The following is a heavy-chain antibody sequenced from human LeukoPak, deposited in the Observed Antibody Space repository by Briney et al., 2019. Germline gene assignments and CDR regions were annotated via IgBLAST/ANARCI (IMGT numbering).Heavy chain of an antibody. CDR3: ARYGSSSTYMDV. V-gene: IGHV4-59*01. CDR1: GGSISSYY. D-gene: IGHD6-6*01. J-gene: IGHJ6*04. Sequence: SETLSLTCTVSGGSISSYYWSWIRQPPGKGLERIGYIYYSGSTNYSPSLKSRVTMSVDTSKNQFSLKLSSVTAADTAVYYCARYGSSSTYMDVWGKGTTVTVSS. CDR2: IYYSGST.